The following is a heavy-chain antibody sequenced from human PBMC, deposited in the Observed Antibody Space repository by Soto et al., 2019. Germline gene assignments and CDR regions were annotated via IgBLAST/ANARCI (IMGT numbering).Heavy chain of an antibody. CDR1: GGSISSSIYY. V-gene: IGHV4-39*07. J-gene: IGHJ4*02. CDR2: IFYSGST. Sequence: SETLSLTCTVSGGSISSSIYYGGWIRRPPGKGLEWIGSIFYSGSTYYNPSLKSRVTISVDTSKNQFSLKLTSVNTADTAIYYCTRGGDPYKTGHWGQGTLVTVSS. D-gene: IGHD2-21*01. CDR3: TRGGDPYKTGH.